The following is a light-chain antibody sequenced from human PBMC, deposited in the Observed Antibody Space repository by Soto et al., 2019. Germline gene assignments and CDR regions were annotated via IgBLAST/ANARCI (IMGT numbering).Light chain of an antibody. V-gene: IGLV2-11*01. CDR2: DVS. CDR3: CSYAGSYTYV. J-gene: IGLJ1*01. CDR1: SSDVGGYNY. Sequence: QSALTQPRSVSGSPGQSVTISCTGTSSDVGGYNYVSWYQQHPGKAPKLMIYDVSKRPSGVPDRFSGSKSGNTASLTISGLLAEDEADYYCCSYAGSYTYVFGIGTKVTVL.